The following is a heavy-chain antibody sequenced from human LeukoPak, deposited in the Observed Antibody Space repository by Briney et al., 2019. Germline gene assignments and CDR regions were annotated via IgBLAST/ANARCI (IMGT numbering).Heavy chain of an antibody. V-gene: IGHV3-30*18. CDR2: ISYDGSNK. Sequence: PGGSLRLSCAASGFTFSSYAMSWVRQAPGKGLEWVAVISYDGSNKYYADSVKGRLTISRDNSKNTLYLQMNSLRAEDTAVYYCAKEWYYFDYWGQGTLVTVSS. J-gene: IGHJ4*02. D-gene: IGHD2-8*01. CDR1: GFTFSSYA. CDR3: AKEWYYFDY.